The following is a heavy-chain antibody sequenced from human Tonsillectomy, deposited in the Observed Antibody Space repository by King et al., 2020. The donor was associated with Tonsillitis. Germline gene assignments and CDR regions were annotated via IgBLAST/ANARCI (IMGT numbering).Heavy chain of an antibody. D-gene: IGHD1-26*01. CDR1: GDSVSNNSAA. Sequence: VQLQQSGPGLVKPSQTLSLTCAISGDSVSNNSAAGNWIRQSASRGLEWLGRTYYRSKWYTDYAVSVKSRITINPDTSKNQFSLQLNSVTPEDTAVYYCTRAGGRYTYRYYYYYGMDVWGQGTTVTVSS. V-gene: IGHV6-1*01. J-gene: IGHJ6*02. CDR3: TRAGGRYTYRYYYYYGMDV. CDR2: TYYRSKWYT.